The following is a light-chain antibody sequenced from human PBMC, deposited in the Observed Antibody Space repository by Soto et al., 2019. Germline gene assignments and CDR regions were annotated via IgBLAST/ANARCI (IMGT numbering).Light chain of an antibody. CDR3: QQSYSSPPT. J-gene: IGKJ1*01. V-gene: IGKV1-39*01. CDR2: AAS. Sequence: DIQMTQSPSFLSGSXGDRVIISXXASQSISNHLNWYQQKPGKAPKLLIFAASSLQSGVPSRFSGSRSGPDFTLTISSLQPEDFATYYCQQSYSSPPTFGQETKVDIK. CDR1: QSISNH.